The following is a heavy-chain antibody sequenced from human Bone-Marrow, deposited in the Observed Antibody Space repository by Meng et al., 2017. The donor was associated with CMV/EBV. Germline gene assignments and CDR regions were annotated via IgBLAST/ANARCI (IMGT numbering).Heavy chain of an antibody. J-gene: IGHJ4*02. Sequence: QVQLGQSGAEVKKPGSSVKVSCNASGGTFSSYAISWVRQAPGQGLEWMGGILPIFGTANYAQKFQGRVTITADESTSTAYMELSSLRSEDTAVYYCAWGGRWYRFDYWGQGTLVTVSS. D-gene: IGHD3-16*01. CDR1: GGTFSSYA. CDR2: ILPIFGTA. V-gene: IGHV1-69*12. CDR3: AWGGRWYRFDY.